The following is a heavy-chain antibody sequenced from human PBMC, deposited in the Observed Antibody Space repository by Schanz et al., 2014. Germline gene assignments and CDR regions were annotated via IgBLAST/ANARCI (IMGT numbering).Heavy chain of an antibody. J-gene: IGHJ5*02. V-gene: IGHV7-4-1*02. Sequence: QVQVIQSGPEVKKPGASVKVSCKASGYTFTNHYLHWVRQAPGQGLEWMGWINTKAGNPTYAQGFTGRFVFSLDTSVSTAYLQISSLKAEDTAVYYCARAPRVVTHNWFDPWGQGTRVTVSS. CDR3: ARAPRVVTHNWFDP. CDR2: INTKAGNP. CDR1: GYTFTNHY. D-gene: IGHD3-3*01.